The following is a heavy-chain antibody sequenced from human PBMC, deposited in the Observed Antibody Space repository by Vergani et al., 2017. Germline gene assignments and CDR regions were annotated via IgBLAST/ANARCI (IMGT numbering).Heavy chain of an antibody. CDR1: GGSISSGSYY. Sequence: QVQLQESGPGLVKPSQTLSLTCTVSGGSISSGSYYWSWIRQPAGKGLEWIGRIYTSGSTNYNPPLKSRVTMSVDTSKNQFSLKLSSVTAADTAVYYCARSLQRYNWFDPWGQGTLVTVSS. V-gene: IGHV4-61*02. CDR2: IYTSGST. J-gene: IGHJ5*02. CDR3: ARSLQRYNWFDP. D-gene: IGHD5-18*01.